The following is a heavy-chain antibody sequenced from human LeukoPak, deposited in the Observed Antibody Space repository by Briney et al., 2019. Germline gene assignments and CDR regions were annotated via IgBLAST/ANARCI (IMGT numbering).Heavy chain of an antibody. CDR1: GFTFSSYW. V-gene: IGHV3-74*01. J-gene: IGHJ4*02. CDR3: TKGIGAAGTGLAFDY. Sequence: PGGSLRLFCAASGFTFSSYWMRWVRQAPGKGLVWVSRINSDGSNTRYADSVNGRFTISRDNAKNTLYLQMNSLRAEDTAVYYCTKGIGAAGTGLAFDYWGQGILVTVSS. CDR2: INSDGSNT. D-gene: IGHD6-13*01.